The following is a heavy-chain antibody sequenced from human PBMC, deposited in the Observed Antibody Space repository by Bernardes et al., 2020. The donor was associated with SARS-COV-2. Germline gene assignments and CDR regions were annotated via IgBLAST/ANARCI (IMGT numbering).Heavy chain of an antibody. Sequence: GGSLRLSCAASGFTFNKYSMNWVRQAPGKGLEWVSFINICLTYIDYAASVKCLFTISRDNARNLVYLQMNSLRVEDTAVYYCARDLATVTWGTSRYPFDSWGQGTLVTVST. J-gene: IGHJ4*02. CDR3: ARDLATVTWGTSRYPFDS. V-gene: IGHV3-21*01. CDR2: INICLTYI. D-gene: IGHD2-2*01. CDR1: GFTFNKYS.